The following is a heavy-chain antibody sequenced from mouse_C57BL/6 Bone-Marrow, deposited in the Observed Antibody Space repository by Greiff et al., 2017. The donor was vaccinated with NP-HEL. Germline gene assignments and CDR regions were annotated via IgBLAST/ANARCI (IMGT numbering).Heavy chain of an antibody. Sequence: QVQLQQSGAEPARPGASVKLSCKASGYTFTSYGISWVKQRTGQGLEWIGEIYPRSGNTYYNEKFEGKATLTADKSSSTAYMELRSLTSEDSAVYFCAREGRLAWFAYWGQGTLVTVSA. J-gene: IGHJ3*01. D-gene: IGHD3-3*01. CDR1: GYTFTSYG. CDR3: AREGRLAWFAY. CDR2: IYPRSGNT. V-gene: IGHV1-81*01.